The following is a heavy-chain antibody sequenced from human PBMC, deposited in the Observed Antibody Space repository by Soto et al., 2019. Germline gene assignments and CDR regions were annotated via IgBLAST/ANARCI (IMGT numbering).Heavy chain of an antibody. CDR2: ISAYNGNT. J-gene: IGHJ4*01. Sequence: QVQLVQSGAEVKKPGASVKVSCKASGYTFTSYGITWVRQAPGQGLEWMGRISAYNGNTNYAEKRQGRVTMTTDTXTSIAYMELRSPRSDDTAVYFCARDAPTIAAQVGDRGDGTLVTVST. D-gene: IGHD6-13*01. V-gene: IGHV1-18*01. CDR1: GYTFTSYG. CDR3: ARDAPTIAAQVGD.